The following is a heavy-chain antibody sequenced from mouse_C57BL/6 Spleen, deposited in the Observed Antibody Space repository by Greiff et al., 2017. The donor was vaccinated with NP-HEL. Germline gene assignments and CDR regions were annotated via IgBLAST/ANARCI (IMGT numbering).Heavy chain of an antibody. CDR3: ARRHGSSYDWYVGV. CDR2: IYPRSGNT. V-gene: IGHV1-81*01. Sequence: VQLQQSGAELARPGASVKLSCKASGYTFTSYGISWVKQRTGQGLEWIGEIYPRSGNTYYNEKFKGKATLTADKSSSTAYMALRSLTSEDSAVYFGARRHGSSYDWYVGVWGTGTTVTVSS. CDR1: GYTFTSYG. D-gene: IGHD1-1*01. J-gene: IGHJ1*03.